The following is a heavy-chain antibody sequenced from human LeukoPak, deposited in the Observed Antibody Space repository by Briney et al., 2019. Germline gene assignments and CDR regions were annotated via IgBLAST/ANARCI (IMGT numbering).Heavy chain of an antibody. CDR2: INPNSGGT. D-gene: IGHD3-10*01. V-gene: IGHV1-2*02. CDR1: GYTFTGYY. Sequence: ASVKVSCKASGYTFTGYYMHWVRQAPGQGLEWMGWINPNSGGTNYAQKFQGRVTMTRDTSISTAYMELSRLRSDDTAVYYCARVKLFQPTHYYGSGHLGWFDPWGQGTLVTVSS. CDR3: ARVKLFQPTHYYGSGHLGWFDP. J-gene: IGHJ5*02.